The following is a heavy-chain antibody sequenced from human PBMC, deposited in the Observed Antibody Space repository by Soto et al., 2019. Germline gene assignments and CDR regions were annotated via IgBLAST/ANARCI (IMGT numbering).Heavy chain of an antibody. D-gene: IGHD3-22*01. CDR1: GFTFSSYG. J-gene: IGHJ4*02. Sequence: GGSLRLSCAASGFTFSSYGMHWVRQAPGKGLEWVAVISYDGSNKYYADSVKGRFTISRDNSKNTLYLQMNSLRAEDTAVYYCAKEYDSSGYARPHFDYWGQATLVTVSS. V-gene: IGHV3-30*18. CDR3: AKEYDSSGYARPHFDY. CDR2: ISYDGSNK.